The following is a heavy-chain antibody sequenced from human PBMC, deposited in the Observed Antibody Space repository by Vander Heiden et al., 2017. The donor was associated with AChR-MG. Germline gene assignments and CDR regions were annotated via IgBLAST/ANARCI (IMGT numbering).Heavy chain of an antibody. D-gene: IGHD3-22*01. J-gene: IGHJ5*02. CDR3: ARGASITMIVPNWFDP. CDR2: IYYSGST. V-gene: IGHV4-39*01. Sequence: QLQLQESGPGLVKPSETLSLTCTVSGGSISSSSYYWGWIRQPPGKGLEWIGSIYYSGSTYYNPSLKSRVTISVDTSKNQFSLKLSSVTAADTAVYYCARGASITMIVPNWFDPWGQGTLVTVSS. CDR1: GGSISSSSYY.